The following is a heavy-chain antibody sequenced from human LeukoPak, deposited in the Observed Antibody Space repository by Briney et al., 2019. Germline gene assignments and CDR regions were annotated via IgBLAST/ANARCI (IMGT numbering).Heavy chain of an antibody. J-gene: IGHJ6*03. V-gene: IGHV4-34*01. D-gene: IGHD3-9*01. CDR3: ARGRRDNYYDILTGYYRALYYMDV. CDR1: GASFSNYY. Sequence: PSETLSLTCAVYGASFSNYYWSWIRQPPGKGLEWIGEINHSESTNYSPSLQSRLTISVDTSKSQFSLKLSSVTAADTAVYYCARGRRDNYYDILTGYYRALYYMDVWGKGTTVTVSS. CDR2: INHSEST.